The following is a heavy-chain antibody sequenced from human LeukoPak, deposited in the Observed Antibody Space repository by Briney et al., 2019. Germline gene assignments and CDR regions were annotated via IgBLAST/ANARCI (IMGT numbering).Heavy chain of an antibody. CDR3: AKDYDFWSGPPGHDAFDI. Sequence: PGGSLRLSCAASRFTFSSYAMSWVRQAPGKGLEWDSAISSSGSSTYYADSVKGRFTISRDNSKNTLYLQMNSLRAEDTAVYYCAKDYDFWSGPPGHDAFDIWGQGTMVTVSS. V-gene: IGHV3-23*01. D-gene: IGHD3-3*01. J-gene: IGHJ3*02. CDR2: ISSSGSST. CDR1: RFTFSSYA.